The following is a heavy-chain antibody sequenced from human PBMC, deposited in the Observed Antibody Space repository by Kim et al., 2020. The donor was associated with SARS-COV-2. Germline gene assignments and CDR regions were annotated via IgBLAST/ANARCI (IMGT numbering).Heavy chain of an antibody. Sequence: TYSNPSLKSRVTISVDTSKNRFSLKLSSVTAADTAVYYCARGLRFPVDYWGQGTLVTVSS. D-gene: IGHD3-3*01. J-gene: IGHJ4*02. V-gene: IGHV4-31*02. CDR2: T. CDR3: ARGLRFPVDY.